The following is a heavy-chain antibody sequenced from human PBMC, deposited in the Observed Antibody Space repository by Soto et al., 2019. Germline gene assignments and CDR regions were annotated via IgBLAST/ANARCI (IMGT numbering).Heavy chain of an antibody. CDR1: GFTFSSYS. CDR3: ARGSLGELSFNNWFDP. Sequence: GGSLRLSCAASGFTFSSYSMNWVRQAPGKGREWASSISSSSSYIYYAASVKGRFTISRDNAKNSLYLQMNSLRAEDTAVYYCARGSLGELSFNNWFDPWGQGTLVTVSS. CDR2: ISSSSSYI. D-gene: IGHD3-16*02. V-gene: IGHV3-21*01. J-gene: IGHJ5*02.